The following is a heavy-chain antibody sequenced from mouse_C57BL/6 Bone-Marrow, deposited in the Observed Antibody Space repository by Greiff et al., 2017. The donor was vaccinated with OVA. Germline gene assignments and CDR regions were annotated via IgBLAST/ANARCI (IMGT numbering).Heavy chain of an antibody. CDR2: IYPRDGST. D-gene: IGHD1-1*02. V-gene: IGHV1-78*01. CDR1: GYTFTDHP. CDR3: ARWCSCPLYAMDY. Sequence: QVQLQQSDAELVKPGASVKISCKVSGYTFTDHPIHWVKQRPEQGLEWIGSIYPRDGSTKYHEKFKGKATLTADKSASTAYMQLNSLTSEDSAVDFCARWCSCPLYAMDYWGQGTSVTVSS. J-gene: IGHJ4*01.